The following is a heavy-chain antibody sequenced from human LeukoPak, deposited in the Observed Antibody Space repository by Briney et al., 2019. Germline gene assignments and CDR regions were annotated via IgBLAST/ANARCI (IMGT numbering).Heavy chain of an antibody. CDR2: ISSSGSTI. V-gene: IGHV3-11*01. CDR3: ARDHLIYCSSTSCYIHCYYYGMDV. Sequence: GGSLRLSCAASGFTFSDYYMSWIRQAPGKGLEWVSYISSSGSTIYYADSVKGRFTISRDNAKNSLYLQMNSLRAEDTAVYYCARDHLIYCSSTSCYIHCYYYGMDVWGQGTTVTVSS. J-gene: IGHJ6*02. CDR1: GFTFSDYY. D-gene: IGHD2-2*02.